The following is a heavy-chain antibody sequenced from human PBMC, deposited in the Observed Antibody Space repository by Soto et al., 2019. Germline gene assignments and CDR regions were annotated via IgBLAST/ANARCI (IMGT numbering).Heavy chain of an antibody. CDR1: GFTFSNYA. CDR3: ARDTALSWIQIWSTFGFAP. CDR2: ISYDGSNN. V-gene: IGHV3-30-3*01. D-gene: IGHD5-18*01. J-gene: IGHJ5*02. Sequence: QVQLVESGGGVVQPGSSLRLSCAASGFTFSNYAMHWVRQAPGKGLEWVAVISYDGSNNYYADSVKGRFTISRDNSKKTLYLPMNSLRAEDTAVYYCARDTALSWIQIWSTFGFAPCGQGTLVTVSS.